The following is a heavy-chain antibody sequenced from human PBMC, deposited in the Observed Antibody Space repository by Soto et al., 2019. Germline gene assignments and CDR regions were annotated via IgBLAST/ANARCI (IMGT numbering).Heavy chain of an antibody. CDR3: ARGPVKRYDYYYGMDV. CDR1: GGSFSGYY. D-gene: IGHD6-19*01. V-gene: IGHV4-34*01. Sequence: PSQTLSLTCAVYGGSFSGYYWSWIRQPPGKGLEWIGEINHSGSTNYNPSLKSRVTISVDTSKNQFSLKLSSVTAAATAVYYCARGPVKRYDYYYGMDVWGQGATVTLSS. J-gene: IGHJ6*02. CDR2: INHSGST.